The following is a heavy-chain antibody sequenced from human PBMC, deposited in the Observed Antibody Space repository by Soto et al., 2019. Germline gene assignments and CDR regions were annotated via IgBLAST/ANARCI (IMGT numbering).Heavy chain of an antibody. Sequence: EVQLVESGGGLVQPGGSLRLSCAASGFTFSSYWMHWVRQAPGKGLVWVSRINSDGSSTSYADSVKGRFTISRDNAKNTLYLQSSSLRAEDTVVYYCVRTSLVVAAATREDYWCRGALVSVSS. CDR2: INSDGSST. V-gene: IGHV3-74*01. D-gene: IGHD2-15*01. CDR3: VRTSLVVAAATREDY. J-gene: IGHJ4*02. CDR1: GFTFSSYW.